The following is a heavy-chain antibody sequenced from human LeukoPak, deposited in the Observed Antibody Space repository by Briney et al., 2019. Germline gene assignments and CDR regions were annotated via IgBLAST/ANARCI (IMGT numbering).Heavy chain of an antibody. CDR3: VRDREYCSSTSCPFDS. J-gene: IGHJ4*02. CDR2: IYYSGTT. Sequence: SETLSLTCTVSGGSISSYYWSWIRQPPGKGLEWIGYIYYSGTTNYNPSLKSRVTISVDTSNNQFSLKLSSVTAADTAVYYCVRDREYCSSTSCPFDSWGQGTPVTVSS. D-gene: IGHD2-2*01. V-gene: IGHV4-59*12. CDR1: GGSISSYY.